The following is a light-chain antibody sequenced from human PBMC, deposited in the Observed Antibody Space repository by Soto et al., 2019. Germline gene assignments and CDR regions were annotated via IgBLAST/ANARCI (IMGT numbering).Light chain of an antibody. CDR3: QQYNSYSLYS. CDR2: DAS. Sequence: DIQMTQSPSTLSASVGDRVTNTCRASQSISSWLAWYQQKPGKAPKLLIYDASSLESGVPSRFSGSGSGTEFTLTISSLQPDDFATYYCQQYNSYSLYSFGQGTKLEI. J-gene: IGKJ2*03. CDR1: QSISSW. V-gene: IGKV1-5*01.